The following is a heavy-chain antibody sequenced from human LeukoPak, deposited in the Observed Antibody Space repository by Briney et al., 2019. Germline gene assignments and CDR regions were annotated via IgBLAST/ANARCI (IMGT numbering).Heavy chain of an antibody. CDR3: ATFFDFWCGH. V-gene: IGHV4-61*01. D-gene: IGHD3/OR15-3a*01. J-gene: IGHJ5*02. CDR2: IYRDDST. Sequence: PSETLSLTCTVSGVSVSICSYFWSWIRQPPGEGPQWIGYIYRDDSTNYRTSLRSRVSIYVDTSKNQFFMKLSSVTTAVKDVYLYATFFDFWCGHWGQGTQVTVSS. CDR1: GVSVSICSYF.